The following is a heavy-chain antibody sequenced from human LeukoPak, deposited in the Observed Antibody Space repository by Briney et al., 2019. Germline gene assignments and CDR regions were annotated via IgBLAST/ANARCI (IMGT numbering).Heavy chain of an antibody. CDR3: ARAGSYYDSRAIDY. CDR1: GASISSGSYY. Sequence: SETLSLTCTVSGASISSGSYYWTWIRQPAGKGLEWIGRIYTSGDTNYNPSLKSRVNISLDTSKNQFSLKLSSVTAADTAVYRCARAGSYYDSRAIDYWGQGTLVTVSS. J-gene: IGHJ4*02. V-gene: IGHV4-61*02. CDR2: IYTSGDT. D-gene: IGHD3-22*01.